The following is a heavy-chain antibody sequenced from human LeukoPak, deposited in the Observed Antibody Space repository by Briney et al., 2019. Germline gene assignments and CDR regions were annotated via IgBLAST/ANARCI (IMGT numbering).Heavy chain of an antibody. V-gene: IGHV4-34*01. D-gene: IGHD6-19*01. CDR2: INHSGST. CDR3: ACIAVAGSTDKQDY. Sequence: SETLSLTCAVYGGSFSGYYWSWIRQPPGKGLEWIGEINHSGSTNYNPSLRSRVTISVDTSKNQFSLKLSSVTAADTAVYYCACIAVAGSTDKQDYWGQGTLVTVSS. CDR1: GGSFSGYY. J-gene: IGHJ4*02.